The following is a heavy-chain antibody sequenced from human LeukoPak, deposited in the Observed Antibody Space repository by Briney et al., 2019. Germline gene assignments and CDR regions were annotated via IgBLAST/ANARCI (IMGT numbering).Heavy chain of an antibody. Sequence: SETLSLTCIVSGYSISNGYYWGWIRQPPGKGLGWIGTIYHSGSTYYNPSLKSRVTISVDTSKNQFSLNLSSVTAADTAVYHCARNYFEAGRPDYWGQGTLVTVSS. J-gene: IGHJ4*02. V-gene: IGHV4-38-2*02. CDR2: IYHSGST. D-gene: IGHD3-22*01. CDR3: ARNYFEAGRPDY. CDR1: GYSISNGYY.